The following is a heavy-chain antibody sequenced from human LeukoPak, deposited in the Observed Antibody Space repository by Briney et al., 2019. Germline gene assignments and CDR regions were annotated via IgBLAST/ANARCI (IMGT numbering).Heavy chain of an antibody. CDR1: GFTFGDYA. CDR2: IRSKAYGGTT. D-gene: IGHD2-2*01. V-gene: IGHV3-49*03. CDR3: IRAYTQLGFDP. Sequence: QPGRSLRLSCTASGFTFGDYAMSWFRQAPGKGLEWVGFIRSKAYGGTTEYAASVKGRFTISRDDSKSIAYLQMNSLKTEDTAVYYCIRAYTQLGFDPWGQGTLVTVSS. J-gene: IGHJ5*02.